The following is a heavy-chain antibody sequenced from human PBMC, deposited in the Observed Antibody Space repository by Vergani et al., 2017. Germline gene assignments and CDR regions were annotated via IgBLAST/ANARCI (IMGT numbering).Heavy chain of an antibody. Sequence: QVQLVESGGGVVQPGRSLRLSCAASGFTFSSYAMHWVRQAPGKGLEWVAVISYDGSNKYYADSVKVRFTISRDNSKNTLYLQMNSLRAEDTAVYYCTKGSRGYTGYFFDYWGQGTLATVSS. V-gene: IGHV3-30-3*01. CDR3: TKGSRGYTGYFFDY. CDR1: GFTFSSYA. CDR2: ISYDGSNK. D-gene: IGHD5-12*01. J-gene: IGHJ4*02.